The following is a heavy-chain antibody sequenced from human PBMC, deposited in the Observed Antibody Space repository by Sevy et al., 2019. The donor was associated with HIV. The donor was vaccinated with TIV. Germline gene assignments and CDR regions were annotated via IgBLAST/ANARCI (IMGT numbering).Heavy chain of an antibody. CDR2: FDPEDGET. Sequence: ASVKVSCKVYGHTLNRLGMHWVRQAPGKGLEWMGSFDPEDGETFQAQKFQGRVTMTDDTSTDIAYMELSNLRSEDTAVYYCAATKDYYENSGSPFDYWGQGTLVTVSS. CDR1: GHTLNRLG. V-gene: IGHV1-24*01. D-gene: IGHD3-22*01. J-gene: IGHJ4*02. CDR3: AATKDYYENSGSPFDY.